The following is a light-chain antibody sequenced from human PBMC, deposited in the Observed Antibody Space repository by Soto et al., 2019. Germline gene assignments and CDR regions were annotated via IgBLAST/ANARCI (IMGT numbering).Light chain of an antibody. CDR3: QQYNNWPPIT. J-gene: IGKJ4*01. Sequence: ETVMTQSPATLSASPGDRVTLSCRASQSVSINIAWHQHRPGQPPRLLIYGASTRATGIPARFSGSGSGTEFTLTISSLQSEDFAVYYCQQYNNWPPITFGGGTKVEIK. CDR1: QSVSIN. V-gene: IGKV3-15*01. CDR2: GAS.